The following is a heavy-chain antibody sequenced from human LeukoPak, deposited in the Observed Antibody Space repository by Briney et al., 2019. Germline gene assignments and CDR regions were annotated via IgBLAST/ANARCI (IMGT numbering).Heavy chain of an antibody. CDR3: AKEDLGAAPQY. CDR2: ITASGDES. J-gene: IGHJ1*01. Sequence: GGSLRLSCEVSGFTFSRYGMSWLRQSAGRRLEWVSAITASGDESYYADSVKGRFTNSRDNSKNTLYLQTDSLRADDTAVYYCAKEDLGAAPQYWGQGTLVSVSS. D-gene: IGHD2-15*01. V-gene: IGHV3-23*01. CDR1: GFTFSRYG.